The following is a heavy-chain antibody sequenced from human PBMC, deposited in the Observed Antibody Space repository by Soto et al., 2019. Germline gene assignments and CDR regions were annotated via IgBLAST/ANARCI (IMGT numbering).Heavy chain of an antibody. CDR1: GGTFSSYA. D-gene: IGHD2-15*01. J-gene: IGHJ4*02. CDR3: ARAYSSLGGNPSLFFDY. V-gene: IGHV1-69*06. CDR2: IIPIFGTA. Sequence: RASVKVSCKASGGTFSSYAISWVRQAPGQGLEWMGGIIPIFGTANYAQKFQGRVTITADKSTSTAYMELSSLRSEDTAVYYCARAYSSLGGNPSLFFDYWGQGTLVTVSS.